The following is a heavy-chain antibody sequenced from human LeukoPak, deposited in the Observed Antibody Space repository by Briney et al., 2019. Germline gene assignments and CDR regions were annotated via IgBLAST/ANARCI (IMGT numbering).Heavy chain of an antibody. CDR2: LSYDGSNR. J-gene: IGHJ6*02. V-gene: IGHV3-30*18. D-gene: IGHD1/OR15-1a*01. Sequence: PGVSLRLSCAVSGLTFSSYGMHWVHKAPGKGLEWVAVLSYDGSNRYYADSVKGRFTISRDNSKNTLYLQMNSLRTEDTAVYYCAKCESWNNLSYYYYYAMDVWGQGTTVTVSS. CDR1: GLTFSSYG. CDR3: AKCESWNNLSYYYYYAMDV.